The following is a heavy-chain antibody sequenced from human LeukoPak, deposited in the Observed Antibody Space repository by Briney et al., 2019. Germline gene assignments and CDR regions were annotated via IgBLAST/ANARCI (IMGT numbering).Heavy chain of an antibody. CDR1: GYTFTGYY. Sequence: ASVKVSCKASGYTFTGYYMHWVRQAPGQGLEWMGWINPNSGGTNYAQKFQGWVTMTRDTSISTAYMELSRLRSDDTAVYYCARGFYCSGGSCYLFDYWGQGTLVTVSS. J-gene: IGHJ4*02. V-gene: IGHV1-2*04. CDR3: ARGFYCSGGSCYLFDY. D-gene: IGHD2-15*01. CDR2: INPNSGGT.